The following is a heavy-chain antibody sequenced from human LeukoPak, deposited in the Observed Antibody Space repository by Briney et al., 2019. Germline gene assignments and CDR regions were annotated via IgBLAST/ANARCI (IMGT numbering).Heavy chain of an antibody. V-gene: IGHV4-34*01. CDR1: GGSFSGYY. CDR3: ATGQGSYYKAGNYADY. J-gene: IGHJ4*02. CDR2: INHSGST. Sequence: SETLSLTCAVYGGSFSGYYWSWIRQPPGKGLEWIGEINHSGSTNYNPSLKSRVTITVDTSKNQFSLKLSSVTAADTAVYYCATGQGSYYKAGNYADYWGQGTLVTVSS. D-gene: IGHD3-10*01.